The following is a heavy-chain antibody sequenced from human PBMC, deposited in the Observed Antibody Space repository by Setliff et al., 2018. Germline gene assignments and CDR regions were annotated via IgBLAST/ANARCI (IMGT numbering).Heavy chain of an antibody. Sequence: PGESLKISCKGSGYSFTSYWIGWVRQMPGKGLEWMGIIYPGDSDTRYSPSFQGQVTISADKSISTAYLQWSSLKASDTAMYYCARQVSAARHTSPWGQGGGSYDYWGQGTLVTVSS. V-gene: IGHV5-51*01. CDR3: ARQVSAARHTSPWGQGGGSYDY. CDR1: GYSFTSYW. J-gene: IGHJ4*02. D-gene: IGHD1-26*01. CDR2: IYPGDSDT.